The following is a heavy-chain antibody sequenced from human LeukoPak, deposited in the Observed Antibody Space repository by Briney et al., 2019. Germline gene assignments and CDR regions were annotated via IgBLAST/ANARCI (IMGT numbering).Heavy chain of an antibody. D-gene: IGHD2-21*02. CDR2: ISSSGSTI. V-gene: IGHV3-48*03. CDR1: GFTFSSYE. J-gene: IGHJ4*02. Sequence: GGSLRFSCAAAGFTFSSYEMNWVRQAPGKGLEWVSYISSSGSTIYYADSVKGGFTISRDNAKNSMYPPMNSLRGEATAVYNCAREQTPRLHCGGDCYSIDSWGQGTLVTVSP. CDR3: AREQTPRLHCGGDCYSIDS.